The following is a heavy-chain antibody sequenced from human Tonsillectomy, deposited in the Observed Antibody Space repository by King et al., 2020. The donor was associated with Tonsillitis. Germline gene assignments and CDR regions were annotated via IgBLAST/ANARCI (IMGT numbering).Heavy chain of an antibody. Sequence: VQLVESGAEVKKPGASVKVSCKASGYTFNNYDITWVRQAPGQGLEWMGWVSAYNDNTNYAQKLQGRVTMTTDTSTTTAYMELRSRRSADTAVYYCARDHGAVAGYDYWGQGTLVTVSS. J-gene: IGHJ4*02. D-gene: IGHD6-19*01. CDR3: ARDHGAVAGYDY. CDR1: GYTFNNYD. V-gene: IGHV1-18*01. CDR2: VSAYNDNT.